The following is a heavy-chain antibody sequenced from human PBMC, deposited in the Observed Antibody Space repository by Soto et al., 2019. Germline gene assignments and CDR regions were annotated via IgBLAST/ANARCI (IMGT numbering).Heavy chain of an antibody. CDR3: AGVDSGYENYYFDY. V-gene: IGHV4-30-4*01. CDR2: IYYSGST. Sequence: QVQLQESGPGLVKPSQTLSLTCTVSGGSISSGDYYWSWIRQPPGKGLEWIGYIYYSGSTYYNPSLKCRVTISVDTSKNECSLKLSSVTAADTAVYYCAGVDSGYENYYFDYWGQGTLVTVSS. CDR1: GGSISSGDYY. J-gene: IGHJ4*02. D-gene: IGHD5-12*01.